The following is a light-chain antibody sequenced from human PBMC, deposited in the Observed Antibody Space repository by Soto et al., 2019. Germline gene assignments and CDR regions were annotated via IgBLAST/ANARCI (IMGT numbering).Light chain of an antibody. V-gene: IGKV1-5*01. CDR1: QTISSW. CDR2: DAS. J-gene: IGKJ1*01. CDR3: QPYNSFSGT. Sequence: DIQMTQSPSTLSASVGDRVTITCRASQTISSWLACYQQKPGKAPKLLIYDASSLESGVPSRFSGRGSGTQFTLTISSLQPDDFATYYCQPYNSFSGTFGPGTKVDIK.